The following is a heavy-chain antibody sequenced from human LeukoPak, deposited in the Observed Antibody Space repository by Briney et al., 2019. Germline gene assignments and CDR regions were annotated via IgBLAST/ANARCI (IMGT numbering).Heavy chain of an antibody. CDR2: IWYDGSNK. D-gene: IGHD3-10*01. Sequence: VNLGGSLRLSCAASGFTFSSYGMHWVRQAPGKGLEWVAVIWYDGSNKYYADSVKGRFTISRDNSKNTLYLQMNSLRAEDTAVYYCAKPYGSGSYGHNWFDPWGQGTLVTVSS. V-gene: IGHV3-33*06. CDR3: AKPYGSGSYGHNWFDP. J-gene: IGHJ5*02. CDR1: GFTFSSYG.